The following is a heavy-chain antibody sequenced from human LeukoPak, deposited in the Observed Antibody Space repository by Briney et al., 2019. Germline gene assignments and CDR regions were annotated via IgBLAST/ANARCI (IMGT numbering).Heavy chain of an antibody. CDR2: MNPNSSNT. CDR3: ASTNYDFWSGYWGGFDY. J-gene: IGHJ4*02. V-gene: IGHV1-8*01. D-gene: IGHD3-3*01. CDR1: GYTFTSYD. Sequence: ASVKVSCKASGYTFTSYDINWVRQATGQGLEWMGWMNPNSSNTGYAQKFQGRVTMTRNTSISTAYMELSSLRSEDTAVYYCASTNYDFWSGYWGGFDYWGQGTLVTVSS.